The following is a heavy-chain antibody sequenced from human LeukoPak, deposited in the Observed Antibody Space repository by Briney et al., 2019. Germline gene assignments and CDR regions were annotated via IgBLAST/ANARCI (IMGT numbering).Heavy chain of an antibody. Sequence: ASVKVSCKASGYTFTSYGISWVRQAPGQGLEWMGWIGAYNGNTNYAQKLQGRVTMTTDTSTSTAYMELSSLRSDDTAVYFCARDKDYDSGSVYSYYYMDVWGKGTTVTVSS. V-gene: IGHV1-18*01. CDR1: GYTFTSYG. D-gene: IGHD3-22*01. CDR2: IGAYNGNT. J-gene: IGHJ6*03. CDR3: ARDKDYDSGSVYSYYYMDV.